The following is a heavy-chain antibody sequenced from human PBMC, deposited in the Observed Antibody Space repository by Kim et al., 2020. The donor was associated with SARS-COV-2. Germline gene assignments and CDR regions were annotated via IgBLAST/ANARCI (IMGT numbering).Heavy chain of an antibody. D-gene: IGHD3-10*01. CDR3: AKGAYGSGTYFVLDY. J-gene: IGHJ4*02. Sequence: AESPKRRFTISRDNSKHTRYVQMNSRRAEDTAVYYCAKGAYGSGTYFVLDYWGQETLVTVSS. V-gene: IGHV3-23*01.